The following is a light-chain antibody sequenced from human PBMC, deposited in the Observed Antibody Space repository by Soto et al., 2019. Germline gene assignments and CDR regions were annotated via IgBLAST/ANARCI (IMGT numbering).Light chain of an antibody. CDR3: CSYAASTTLYV. V-gene: IGLV2-11*01. CDR2: VVT. J-gene: IGLJ1*01. Sequence: QSVLTQPRSVSGSPGQSVTISCTGTSIDVGGYDLVSWYQQHPGKAPKLMIYVVTKRPSGVPDRFSGSKSGNTASLTISGLQAEDEAAYHCCSYAASTTLYVFGSGTRSP. CDR1: SIDVGGYDL.